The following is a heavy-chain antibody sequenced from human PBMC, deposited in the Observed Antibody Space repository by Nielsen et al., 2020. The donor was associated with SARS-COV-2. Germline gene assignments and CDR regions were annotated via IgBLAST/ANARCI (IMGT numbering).Heavy chain of an antibody. J-gene: IGHJ6*02. V-gene: IGHV3-11*06. CDR1: RFTFSDYY. CDR2: ISSSSSYT. Sequence: GGSLRLSCAASRFTFSDYYMSWIRQAPGKGLEWVSYISSSSSYTNYADSVKGRFTISRDNSKNTLYLQMNSLRAEDTAVYYCARDKFGIYYGMDVWGQGTTVTVSS. D-gene: IGHD3-10*01. CDR3: ARDKFGIYYGMDV.